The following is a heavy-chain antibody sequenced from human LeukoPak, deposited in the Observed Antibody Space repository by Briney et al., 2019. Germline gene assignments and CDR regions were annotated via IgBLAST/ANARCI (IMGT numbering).Heavy chain of an antibody. Sequence: ASVKVSCKASGYTFTGYYMHWVRQAPGQGLEWMGWINPNSGGTNNVHRFQGRVTMTRDTLISTAYMELSRLRSDGTAVDFCARVHSCFDPWGQGTPVTVSP. CDR2: INPNSGGT. V-gene: IGHV1-2*02. CDR1: GYTFTGYY. CDR3: ARVHSCFDP. J-gene: IGHJ5*02.